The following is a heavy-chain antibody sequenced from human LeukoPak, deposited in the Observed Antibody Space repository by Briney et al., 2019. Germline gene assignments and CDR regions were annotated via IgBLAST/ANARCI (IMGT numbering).Heavy chain of an antibody. Sequence: SETLSLTCTVSGGSFSSYYWSWIRQPPGKGLEWIGYIYYSGSTDYNPSLKSRVTISVETSKNQFSLKLSSVTAADTAVYYCARRAITMIVEDAFDIWGQGTMVTVSS. CDR2: IYYSGST. CDR3: ARRAITMIVEDAFDI. V-gene: IGHV4-59*08. D-gene: IGHD3-22*01. CDR1: GGSFSSYY. J-gene: IGHJ3*02.